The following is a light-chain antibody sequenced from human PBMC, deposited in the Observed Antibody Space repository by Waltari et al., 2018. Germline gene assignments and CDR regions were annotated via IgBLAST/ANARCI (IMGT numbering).Light chain of an antibody. J-gene: IGLJ2*01. CDR3: SSYIGSSTLEL. Sequence: QSALTQPASVSGSPGQSITISCTGTSSDIGGYNYVSWYQQVPGKAPKLLIYDVRNRPSGFSGRFSGAKSGNTASLTISGLQAEDEANYYCSSYIGSSTLELFGGGTSLTVL. CDR1: SSDIGGYNY. V-gene: IGLV2-14*03. CDR2: DVR.